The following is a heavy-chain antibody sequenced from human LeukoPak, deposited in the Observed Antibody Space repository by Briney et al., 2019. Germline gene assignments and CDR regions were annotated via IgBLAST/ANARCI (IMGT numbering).Heavy chain of an antibody. CDR3: ARDRKIFGVVKAQDAFDI. Sequence: GGSLRLSCAASGFTFSSYSMNWVRQAPGKGLEWVSSISSSSSYIYYADSVKGRFTISRDNAKNSLYLQMNSLRAEDTAVYYCARDRKIFGVVKAQDAFDIWGQGTMVTVSS. CDR1: GFTFSSYS. V-gene: IGHV3-21*01. D-gene: IGHD3-3*01. CDR2: ISSSSSYI. J-gene: IGHJ3*02.